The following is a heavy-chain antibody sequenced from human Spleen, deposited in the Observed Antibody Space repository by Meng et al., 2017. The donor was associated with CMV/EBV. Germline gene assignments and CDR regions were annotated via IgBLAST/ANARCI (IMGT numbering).Heavy chain of an antibody. CDR1: VISGSYY. CDR3: ARSGYCSGGSCYFGYFDY. Sequence: VISGSYYWSWIRQPPGKGLEWIAYIYYTGSTNYYPSLKSRVTISVDMSKNQFSLKLSSVTAADTAVYYCARSGYCSGGSCYFGYFDYWGQGTLVTVSS. D-gene: IGHD2-15*01. V-gene: IGHV4-61*01. CDR2: IYYTGST. J-gene: IGHJ4*02.